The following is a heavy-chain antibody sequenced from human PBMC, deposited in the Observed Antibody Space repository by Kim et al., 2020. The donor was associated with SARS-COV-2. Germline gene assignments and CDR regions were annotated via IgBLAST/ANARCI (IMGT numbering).Heavy chain of an antibody. CDR3: ARSFSSTYYYDSSGYYYPNFDY. CDR2: INPSGGST. Sequence: ASVKVSCKASGYTFTSYYMYWVRQAPGQGLEWMGIINPSGGSTSYAQKFQGRVTMTRDTSTSTVYMELSSLRSEDTAVYYCARSFSSTYYYDSSGYYYPNFDYWGQGTLVTVSS. V-gene: IGHV1-46*01. CDR1: GYTFTSYY. J-gene: IGHJ4*02. D-gene: IGHD3-22*01.